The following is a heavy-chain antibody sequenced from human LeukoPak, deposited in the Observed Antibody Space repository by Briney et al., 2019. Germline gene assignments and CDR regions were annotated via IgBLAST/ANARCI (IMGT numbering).Heavy chain of an antibody. V-gene: IGHV3-7*01. CDR2: IKQDGSEK. CDR1: GFTFSNYW. Sequence: GGSLRLSCAASGFTFSNYWMSWVRQAPGRGPEWVANIKQDGSEKYYVDSVKGRFTISRDNAKNSLYLQMSSLRAEDTAVYYCARETAVNWFDPWGQGTLVTVSS. J-gene: IGHJ5*02. CDR3: ARETAVNWFDP.